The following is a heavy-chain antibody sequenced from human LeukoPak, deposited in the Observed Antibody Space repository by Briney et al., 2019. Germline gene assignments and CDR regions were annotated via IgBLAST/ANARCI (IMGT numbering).Heavy chain of an antibody. J-gene: IGHJ3*01. V-gene: IGHV3-74*01. CDR1: GFTFSSYW. D-gene: IGHD6-25*01. Sequence: GGSLRLSCAASGFTFSSYWMHWVRQAPGKGLVWVSRIKSDGSTNYADSVNGRFTISRDNAKKSVFLQMNSLRVEDTAIYYCASELYFADESGLWGPGTMVTVSS. CDR2: IKSDGST. CDR3: ASELYFADESGL.